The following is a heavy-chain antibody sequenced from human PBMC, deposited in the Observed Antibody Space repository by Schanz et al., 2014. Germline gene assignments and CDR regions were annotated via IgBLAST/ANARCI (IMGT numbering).Heavy chain of an antibody. CDR1: GFPFSDYF. V-gene: IGHV3-11*01. CDR2: IGNGGVTI. J-gene: IGHJ4*02. D-gene: IGHD3-10*01. Sequence: QVQLVDSGGGLVKPGGSLRLSCTASGFPFSDYFMAWIRQPPGRGLEWVSYIGNGGVTIYYADSVKGRFTISRDNSKNSLYLQMNSLRAEDTAVYYCARIGGSDFDYWAQGTLVTVAP. CDR3: ARIGGSDFDY.